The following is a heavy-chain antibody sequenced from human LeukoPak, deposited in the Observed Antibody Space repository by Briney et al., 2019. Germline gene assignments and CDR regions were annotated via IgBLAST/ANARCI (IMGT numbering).Heavy chain of an antibody. V-gene: IGHV3-9*01. D-gene: IGHD3-10*01. CDR1: GFTFDDHA. CDR2: ISWNSGRI. Sequence: GGSLRLSCVSSGFTFDDHAMNWVRQAPGKGLQWVAGISWNSGRIGYADSVKGRFTISRDNTKNSLDLQMTGLRSEDTALYYCVKATRSQPRAGAFDFWGQGTSVTVSS. J-gene: IGHJ3*01. CDR3: VKATRSQPRAGAFDF.